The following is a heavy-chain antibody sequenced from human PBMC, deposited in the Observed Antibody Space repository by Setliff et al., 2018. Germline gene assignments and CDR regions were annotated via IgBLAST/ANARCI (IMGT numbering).Heavy chain of an antibody. V-gene: IGHV4-34*01. Sequence: SETLSLTCAVYGGSFSGYYWSWIRQPPGKGLEWIGEINHSGSTNYNPSLKSRVTISVDTYKNQFSLKLSSVTAADTAVYYCARAGGGYYGSGSYWSRGVFDYWGQGTLVTVSS. CDR3: ARAGGGYYGSGSYWSRGVFDY. D-gene: IGHD3-10*01. CDR1: GGSFSGYY. J-gene: IGHJ4*02. CDR2: INHSGST.